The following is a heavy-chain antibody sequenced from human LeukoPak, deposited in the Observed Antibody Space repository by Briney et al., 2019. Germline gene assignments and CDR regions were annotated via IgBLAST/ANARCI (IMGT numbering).Heavy chain of an antibody. J-gene: IGHJ4*02. CDR3: ASAHDYGDNPFDY. D-gene: IGHD4-17*01. CDR1: GGSISSSSYY. Sequence: SETLSLTCTVSGGSISSSSYYWGWIRQPPGKGLEWIGSIYYSGSTYYNPSLKSRVTISVDTSKNQFSLKLSSVTAADTAVYYCASAHDYGDNPFDYWGQGTLVTVSS. CDR2: IYYSGST. V-gene: IGHV4-39*07.